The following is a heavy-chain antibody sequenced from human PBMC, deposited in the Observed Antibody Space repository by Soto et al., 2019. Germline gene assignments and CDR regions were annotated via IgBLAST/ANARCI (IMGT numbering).Heavy chain of an antibody. CDR3: AGAKVGTTGIDF. Sequence: QAQLVQSGAEVKKPGASVKVSCKASGYTFTGYDINWVRQATGQGLEWMGWMNPNSGNTGYAQNFQGRVTMTRDNSITTAYMELTSLRDDDSAVYYCAGAKVGTTGIDFWCQGTLVTVSS. CDR1: GYTFTGYD. D-gene: IGHD1-26*01. J-gene: IGHJ4*02. V-gene: IGHV1-8*01. CDR2: MNPNSGNT.